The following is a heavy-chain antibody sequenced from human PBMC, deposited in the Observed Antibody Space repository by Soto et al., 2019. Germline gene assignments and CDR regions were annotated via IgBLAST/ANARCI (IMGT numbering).Heavy chain of an antibody. CDR1: GYSFTSYW. J-gene: IGHJ6*02. D-gene: IGHD2-15*01. V-gene: IGHV5-51*01. CDR2: IYPGDSDT. Sequence: GDSLKISFKGSGYSFTSYWIGCVRQMPGKGLEWMGIIYPGDSDTRYSPSFQSQGTISADKSISTAYLQWSRLKASDTAMYSSASAGYCSRGSCYSTYGMDVCGQGTTGTVS. CDR3: ASAGYCSRGSCYSTYGMDV.